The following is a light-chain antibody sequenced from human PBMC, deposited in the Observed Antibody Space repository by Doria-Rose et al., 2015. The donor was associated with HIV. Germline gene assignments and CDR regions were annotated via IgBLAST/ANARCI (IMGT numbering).Light chain of an antibody. Sequence: TQSPSTLSASVGDSVTITCRVSQSITRWLAWYQQKPGKAPKLLIYKASLLESGVPSRFSVSGSGTEFTLTISSLQPDDFASYYCQQYNSYSPWTFGPGTKLEIK. J-gene: IGKJ2*02. CDR3: QQYNSYSPWT. CDR1: QSITRW. V-gene: IGKV1-5*03. CDR2: KAS.